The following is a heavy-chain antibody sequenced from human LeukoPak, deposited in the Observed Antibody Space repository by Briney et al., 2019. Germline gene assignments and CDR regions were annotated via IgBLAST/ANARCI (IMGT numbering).Heavy chain of an antibody. V-gene: IGHV4-30-4*08. CDR1: GGSISSGDYY. D-gene: IGHD1-26*01. CDR2: IYYSGST. J-gene: IGHJ4*02. CDR3: ARLSGSYYSFRFDY. Sequence: SETLSLTCTVSGGSISSGDYYWSWIRQPPGKGLEWIGYIYYSGSTYYNPSHKSRVTISVDTSKNQFSLKLSSVTAADTAVYYCARLSGSYYSFRFDYWGQGTLVTVSS.